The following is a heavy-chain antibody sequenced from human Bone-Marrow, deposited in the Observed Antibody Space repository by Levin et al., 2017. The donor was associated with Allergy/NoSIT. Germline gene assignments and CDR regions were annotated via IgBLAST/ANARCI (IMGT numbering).Heavy chain of an antibody. CDR3: ARRAPEIYSFEMDV. J-gene: IGHJ6*02. CDR1: GFTFSSYE. V-gene: IGHV3-48*03. D-gene: IGHD2-21*01. CDR2: ISSSGSTI. Sequence: GGSLRLSCAASGFTFSSYEMNWVRQAPGKGLEWVSYISSSGSTIYHADSVKGRFTISRDNAKNSLYLQMNSLRAEDTAVYYCARRAPEIYSFEMDVWGHGTTVTVSS.